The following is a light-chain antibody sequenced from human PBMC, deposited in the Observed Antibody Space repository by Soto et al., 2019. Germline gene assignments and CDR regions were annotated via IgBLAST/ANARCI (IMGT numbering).Light chain of an antibody. CDR1: QSVSSSY. Sequence: EIVLTQSPGTLSLSPGERATLSCRARQSVSSSYLAWYQQKPGQTPRLLIYGASSRATGIPDRFSGSGSGTDFTLTISRLEPEDFAVYYCQQFGNSPYTFGQGTKLDIK. CDR2: GAS. CDR3: QQFGNSPYT. V-gene: IGKV3-20*01. J-gene: IGKJ2*01.